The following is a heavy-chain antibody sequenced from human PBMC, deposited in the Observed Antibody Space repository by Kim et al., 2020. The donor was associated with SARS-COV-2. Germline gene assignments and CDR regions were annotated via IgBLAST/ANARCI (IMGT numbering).Heavy chain of an antibody. J-gene: IGHJ4*02. CDR2: ISYDGSNK. V-gene: IGHV3-33*05. D-gene: IGHD3-9*01. CDR1: GFTFSSYG. Sequence: GGSLRLSCAASGFTFSSYGMHWVRQAPGKGLEWVAVISYDGSNKYYADSVKGRFTISRDNSKNTLYLQMNSLRAEDTAVYYCARPPGYFDWLSFDYWGQGTLVTVSS. CDR3: ARPPGYFDWLSFDY.